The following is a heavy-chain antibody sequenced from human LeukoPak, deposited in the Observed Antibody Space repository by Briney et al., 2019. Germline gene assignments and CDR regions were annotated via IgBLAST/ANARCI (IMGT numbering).Heavy chain of an antibody. Sequence: SETLSLTCAVYGGSFSGYYWNWIRQPPLKGLEWIGEINHSGNANYNPSLKSRVTISVDTSKNQFSLKLSSVTAADTAVYYCVRRRRILPFDPWGQGTLVTVSS. V-gene: IGHV4-34*01. CDR3: VRRRRILPFDP. J-gene: IGHJ5*02. CDR2: INHSGNA. D-gene: IGHD2-15*01. CDR1: GGSFSGYY.